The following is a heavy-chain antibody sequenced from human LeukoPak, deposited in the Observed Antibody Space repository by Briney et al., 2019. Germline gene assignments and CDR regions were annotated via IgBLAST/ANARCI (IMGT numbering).Heavy chain of an antibody. J-gene: IGHJ6*02. Sequence: PSETLSLTCAVYGGSFSGYYWSWIRQPPGKGLEWIGEINHSGSTNYNPSLKRRVTLSVDTSKNQFSLKLSSVTAADTAVYYCVRYCSSTSCPDNYYYYGMDVWGQGTTVTVSS. D-gene: IGHD2-2*01. CDR3: VRYCSSTSCPDNYYYYGMDV. V-gene: IGHV4-34*01. CDR1: GGSFSGYY. CDR2: INHSGST.